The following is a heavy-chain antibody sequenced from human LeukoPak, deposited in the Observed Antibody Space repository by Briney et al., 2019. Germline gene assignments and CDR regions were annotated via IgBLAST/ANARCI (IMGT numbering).Heavy chain of an antibody. D-gene: IGHD1-26*01. CDR1: GFTFSSYW. Sequence: GGSLRLSCVGSGFTFSSYWGNWVRQSPGKGLEWVANIKTDGSDKYYVDSARGRFTVSRDNAKNSAFLQMNSLRAEETAIYYCATISAQTFDIWGQGTLVSVSS. J-gene: IGHJ3*02. V-gene: IGHV3-7*01. CDR3: ATISAQTFDI. CDR2: IKTDGSDK.